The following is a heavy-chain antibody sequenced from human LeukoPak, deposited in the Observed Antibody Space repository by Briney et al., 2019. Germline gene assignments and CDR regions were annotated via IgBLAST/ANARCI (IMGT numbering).Heavy chain of an antibody. J-gene: IGHJ6*04. CDR1: GGTFSSYA. Sequence: SVKVSCKASGGTFSSYAISWVRQAPGQGLEWMGGIIPIFGTANYAQKFQGRVTITADESTSTAYMELSSLRSEDTAVYYCARWSPCGGDCYSIYYYYHYGMDVWGEGTTVTVSS. CDR3: ARWSPCGGDCYSIYYYYHYGMDV. D-gene: IGHD2-21*02. V-gene: IGHV1-69*01. CDR2: IIPIFGTA.